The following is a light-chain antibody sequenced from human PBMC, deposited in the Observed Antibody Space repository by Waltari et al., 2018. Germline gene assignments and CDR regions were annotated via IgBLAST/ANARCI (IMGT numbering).Light chain of an antibody. CDR3: QQRSSWPPRYT. CDR2: DVS. V-gene: IGKV3-11*01. J-gene: IGKJ2*01. CDR1: QSVSTY. Sequence: ETVLTQSPATLSLSPGERATLPCRASQSVSTYLAWYQQKPGQAPRLLIYDVSNRATGIPARFSGSGSGTDFTLTISSLEPEDFAVYYCQQRSSWPPRYTFGQGTKLEIK.